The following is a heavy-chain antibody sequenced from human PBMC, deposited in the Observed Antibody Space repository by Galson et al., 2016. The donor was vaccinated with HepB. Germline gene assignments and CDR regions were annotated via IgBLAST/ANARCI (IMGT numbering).Heavy chain of an antibody. CDR2: IYYSGTT. J-gene: IGHJ4*02. CDR3: SGAAGWLHFNY. CDR1: GGSVRSGGHY. D-gene: IGHD5-24*01. Sequence: LSLTCTVSGGSVRSGGHYWGWIRQHPGKGLEWIGYIYYSGTTYYKPSLRSRVTISIDTSKDQFSLKLSSVTAADTAVYYCSGAAGWLHFNYWGQGTLVTVSS. V-gene: IGHV4-31*03.